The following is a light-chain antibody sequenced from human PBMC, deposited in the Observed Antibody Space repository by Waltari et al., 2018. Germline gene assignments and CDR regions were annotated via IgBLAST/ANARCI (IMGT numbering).Light chain of an antibody. Sequence: DIVMTQSPDSLAVSVGEMATINCKSSRGLLYNSHNKHYIGWYQQKPGQPPKLLIYLASTRQPGVPDRFSGSGSGTDFTLTSTSLQAEDVAVYYCQQFYQTPPTFGQGTKVEIK. CDR1: RGLLYNSHNKHY. CDR3: QQFYQTPPT. CDR2: LAS. J-gene: IGKJ1*01. V-gene: IGKV4-1*01.